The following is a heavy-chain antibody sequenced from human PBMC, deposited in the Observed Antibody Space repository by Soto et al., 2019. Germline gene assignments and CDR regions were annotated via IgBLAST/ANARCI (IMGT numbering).Heavy chain of an antibody. CDR3: NRLNRGSYYVGAFDI. CDR2: IRSKANSYAT. Sequence: GGSLRRSCAASGFTFSCSAMHWVRQASGKVLEWVGRIRSKANSYATAYAASVKGRFTISRDDSKNTAYLQMNSLKTEDTAVYDCNRLNRGSYYVGAFDIWGQGTMVTVSS. D-gene: IGHD1-26*01. CDR1: GFTFSCSA. J-gene: IGHJ3*02. V-gene: IGHV3-73*01.